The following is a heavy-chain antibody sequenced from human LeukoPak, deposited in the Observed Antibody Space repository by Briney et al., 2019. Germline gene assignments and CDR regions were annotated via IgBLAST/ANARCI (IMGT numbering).Heavy chain of an antibody. V-gene: IGHV3-7*01. CDR3: ARGYHFSGNSYLAYFDY. J-gene: IGHJ4*02. D-gene: IGHD1-26*01. Sequence: GGSLRLSCAASGFTFNNYAMHWVRQAPGKGLEWVANIKQDGSEKYYVDSVKGRFTISRDNAKNTLYLEVNNLRAEDTAVYFCARGYHFSGNSYLAYFDYWGQGTLVTVSS. CDR2: IKQDGSEK. CDR1: GFTFNNYA.